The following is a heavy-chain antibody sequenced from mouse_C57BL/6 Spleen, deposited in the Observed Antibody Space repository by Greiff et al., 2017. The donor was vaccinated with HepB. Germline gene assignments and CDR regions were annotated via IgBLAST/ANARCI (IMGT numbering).Heavy chain of an antibody. CDR1: GFTFSSYA. V-gene: IGHV5-4*01. CDR2: ISDGGSYT. CDR3: AREGGSSYGNAMDY. Sequence: EVHLVESGGGLVKPGGSLKLSCAASGFTFSSYAMSWVRQTPEKRLEWVATISDGGSYTYYPDNVKGRFTISRDNAKNNLYLQMSHLKSEDTAMYYCAREGGSSYGNAMDYWGQGTSVTVSS. D-gene: IGHD1-1*01. J-gene: IGHJ4*01.